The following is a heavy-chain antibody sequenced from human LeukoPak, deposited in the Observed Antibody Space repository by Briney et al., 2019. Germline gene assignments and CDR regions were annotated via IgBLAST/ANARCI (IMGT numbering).Heavy chain of an antibody. D-gene: IGHD3-22*01. CDR1: GGSIRSYY. CDR3: ARAQNYYDSSGYYKPRKWAFDI. J-gene: IGHJ3*02. CDR2: MYYSGST. Sequence: SETLSLTCTVSGGSIRSYYWSWIRQPPGKGLEWIGYMYYSGSTNYNPSLKSRVTISVDTSKNQFSLKLSSVTAADTAVYYCARAQNYYDSSGYYKPRKWAFDIWGQGTMVTVSS. V-gene: IGHV4-59*01.